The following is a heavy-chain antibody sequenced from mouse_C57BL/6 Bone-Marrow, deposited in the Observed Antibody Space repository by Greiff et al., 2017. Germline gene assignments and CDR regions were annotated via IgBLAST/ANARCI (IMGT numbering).Heavy chain of an antibody. V-gene: IGHV5-12*01. Sequence: EVKLMESGGGLVQPGGSLKLSCAASGFTFSDYYMYWVRQTPEKRLEWVAYISNGGGSTYYPDTVKGRFTISRDNAKNTLYLQMSRLKSEDTAMYYCARGPHYYGSSYYFDYWGQGTTLTVSS. CDR1: GFTFSDYY. J-gene: IGHJ2*01. CDR3: ARGPHYYGSSYYFDY. D-gene: IGHD1-1*01. CDR2: ISNGGGST.